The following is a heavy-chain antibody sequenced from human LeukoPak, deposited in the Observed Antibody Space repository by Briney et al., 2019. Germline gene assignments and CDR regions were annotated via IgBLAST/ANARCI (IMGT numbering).Heavy chain of an antibody. D-gene: IGHD6-19*01. CDR1: GYTFTSYG. J-gene: IGHJ5*02. CDR3: ARMTVSGRDNWFDP. Sequence: ASVKVSCKASGYTFTSYGISWVRQATGQGLEWMGWLNPNNGNAGYPQKFQGRVTITRNTSINTAYMELSSLTSEDTAVYYCARMTVSGRDNWFDPWGQGTLVTVSS. CDR2: LNPNNGNA. V-gene: IGHV1-8*03.